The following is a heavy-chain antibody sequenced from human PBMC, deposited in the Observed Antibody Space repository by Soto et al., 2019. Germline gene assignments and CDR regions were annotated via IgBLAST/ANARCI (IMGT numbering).Heavy chain of an antibody. V-gene: IGHV1-8*01. CDR1: GYTFTSYD. CDR3: ARRRYDFWSGYYGVDP. CDR2: MNPNSGNT. D-gene: IGHD3-3*01. Sequence: ASVKVSWKASGYTFTSYDINWVRQATEQGLEWMGLMNPNSGNTAYAQKFQGRVTMTRNTAISTAYMELSSLRSEDTAVYYCARRRYDFWSGYYGVDPWGQGTLVTVSS. J-gene: IGHJ5*02.